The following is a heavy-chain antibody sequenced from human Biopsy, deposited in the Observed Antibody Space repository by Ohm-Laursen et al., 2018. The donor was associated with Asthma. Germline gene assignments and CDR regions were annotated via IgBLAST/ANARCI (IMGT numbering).Heavy chain of an antibody. CDR3: AKDTLSSSWKWFDP. CDR2: ISWNSVTV. V-gene: IGHV3-9*01. D-gene: IGHD2-2*01. Sequence: SLRLSCAASGFAFDDSAMHWVRQAPGRGPEWVAGISWNSVTVDYAASVKGRFTISRDNAKNSLDLEMNSLRSEDTALYYCAKDTLSSSWKWFDPWGQGTMVNVST. J-gene: IGHJ5*02. CDR1: GFAFDDSA.